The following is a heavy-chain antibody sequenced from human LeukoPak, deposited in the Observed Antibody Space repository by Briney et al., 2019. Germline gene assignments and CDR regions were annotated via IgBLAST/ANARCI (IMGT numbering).Heavy chain of an antibody. J-gene: IGHJ4*02. Sequence: GGSLRLSCAASGFTFTSYSMSWVRQAPGKGLVWVSRITNDGSSTTYADSVKGRFTISRDNAKNMLYLQVNSLRAEDTAVYYCARDPHSGGYGFGDNWGQGTLVTVSS. CDR3: ARDPHSGGYGFGDN. D-gene: IGHD6-19*01. CDR2: ITNDGSST. CDR1: GFTFTSYS. V-gene: IGHV3-74*01.